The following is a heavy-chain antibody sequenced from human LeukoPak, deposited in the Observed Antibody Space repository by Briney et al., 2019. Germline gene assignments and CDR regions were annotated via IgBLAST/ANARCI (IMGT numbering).Heavy chain of an antibody. D-gene: IGHD6-19*01. CDR1: GGSVSTNSYY. Sequence: SETLSLTCTVSGGSVSTNSYYWNWIRQPPGKGLEWIGYVYYSGSTNYNPSLKSRVTISVGTSKNQFSLKLTSVTAADTAVYYCARDPIAVPEPFDYWGQGTLVTVSS. CDR2: VYYSGST. CDR3: ARDPIAVPEPFDY. J-gene: IGHJ4*02. V-gene: IGHV4-61*01.